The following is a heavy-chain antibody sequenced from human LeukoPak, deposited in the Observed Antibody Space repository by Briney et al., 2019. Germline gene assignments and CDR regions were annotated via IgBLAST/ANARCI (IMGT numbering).Heavy chain of an antibody. CDR2: IYPGDSDT. Sequence: GESLKISCKGSGYTFITYWIGWVRQMPGEGLEWMGIIYPGDSDTRYSPSFQGQVTISADKSINPAYLQWSSLKASDTAMYYCARPDDYGGKPAAFDIWGQGTMVTVSS. CDR3: ARPDDYGGKPAAFDI. J-gene: IGHJ3*02. D-gene: IGHD4-23*01. CDR1: GYTFITYW. V-gene: IGHV5-51*01.